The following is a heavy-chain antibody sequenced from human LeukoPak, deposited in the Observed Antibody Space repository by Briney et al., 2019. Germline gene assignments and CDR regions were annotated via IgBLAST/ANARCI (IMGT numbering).Heavy chain of an antibody. CDR1: GGTFSSYA. Sequence: GASVKVSCKASGGTFSSYAISWVRQAPGQGLEWMGGIIPIFGTANYAQKFQGRVTITADESTSTAYMELSSLRSEDTAVYYCARAMNQWFGELLIYGMDVWGQGTTVTVSS. D-gene: IGHD3-10*01. V-gene: IGHV1-69*01. J-gene: IGHJ6*02. CDR2: IIPIFGTA. CDR3: ARAMNQWFGELLIYGMDV.